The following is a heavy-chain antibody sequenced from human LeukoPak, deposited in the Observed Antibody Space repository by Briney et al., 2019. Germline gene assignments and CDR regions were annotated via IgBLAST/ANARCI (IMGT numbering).Heavy chain of an antibody. D-gene: IGHD3-22*01. Sequence: ASVKVSCKVSDHTLNQVAIHWVRQAPGKGPEWMGGYDPEEGVTIYAEKFQDRVTMIEDTSTETAYMELSSLRYADTAVYFCVTMKQDRYDSRGPFDSWGRGSLVTVSS. CDR3: VTMKQDRYDSRGPFDS. J-gene: IGHJ4*02. V-gene: IGHV1-24*01. CDR2: YDPEEGVT. CDR1: DHTLNQVA.